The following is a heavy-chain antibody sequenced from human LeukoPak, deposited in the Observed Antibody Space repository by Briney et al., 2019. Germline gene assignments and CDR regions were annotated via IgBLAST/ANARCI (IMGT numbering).Heavy chain of an antibody. V-gene: IGHV1-2*02. CDR3: ARDNADPVNYYDSSGYYARGYFDY. CDR1: GYTFTGYY. Sequence: ASVKVSCKASGYTFTGYYMHWVRQAPGHRLEWMGWINPDSGGTNYAQKFQGRVTMTRDTSINTAYMELSRLRSDDTAVYYCARDNADPVNYYDSSGYYARGYFDYWGQGTLVTVSS. CDR2: INPDSGGT. D-gene: IGHD3-22*01. J-gene: IGHJ4*02.